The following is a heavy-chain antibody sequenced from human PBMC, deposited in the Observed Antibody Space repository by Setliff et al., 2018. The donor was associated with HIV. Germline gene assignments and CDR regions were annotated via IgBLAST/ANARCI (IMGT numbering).Heavy chain of an antibody. D-gene: IGHD3-22*01. CDR2: IYYSGST. Sequence: WVRQAPGKGLEWVGTIYYSGSTYYNPSLKSRVTISVDTSKNQFSLKLSSVTAADTTVYYCARHSGLGGYYSPFDYWGPGTLVTVSS. J-gene: IGHJ4*02. CDR3: ARHSGLGGYYSPFDY. V-gene: IGHV4-39*01.